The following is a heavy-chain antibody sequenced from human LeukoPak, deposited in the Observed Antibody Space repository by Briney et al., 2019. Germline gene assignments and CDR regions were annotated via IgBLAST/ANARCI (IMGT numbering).Heavy chain of an antibody. CDR2: IHTSGST. CDR3: AREHVLLWFGELSDLYGMDV. V-gene: IGHV4-4*07. CDR1: GGSISSYY. Sequence: PSETLSLTCTVSGGSISSYYWIWIRQPAGEGLEWIGRIHTSGSTNYNPSLKSRVTMSVDTSKNQFSLKLSSVTAADTAVYYCAREHVLLWFGELSDLYGMDVWGQGTTVTVSS. D-gene: IGHD3-10*01. J-gene: IGHJ6*02.